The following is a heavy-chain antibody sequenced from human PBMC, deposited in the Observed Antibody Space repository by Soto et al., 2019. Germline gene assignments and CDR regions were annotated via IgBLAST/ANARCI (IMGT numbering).Heavy chain of an antibody. CDR3: AASIFYYGIDV. V-gene: IGHV4-4*07. J-gene: IGHJ6*02. Sequence: SETLSLTCTVSGGSISSYYWSWIRQPAGRGLEWIGRIYTSGSTNYNPSLKSRVTISADKSITTTYLRWTSLKASDTAIYYCAASIFYYGIDVWGQGTTVTVSS. CDR1: GGSISSYY. CDR2: IYTSGST.